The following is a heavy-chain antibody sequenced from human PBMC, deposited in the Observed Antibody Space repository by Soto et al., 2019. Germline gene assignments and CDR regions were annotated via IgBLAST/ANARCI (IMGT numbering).Heavy chain of an antibody. CDR1: GFTFSDYY. CDR3: ARDRVVVTAICDY. J-gene: IGHJ4*02. V-gene: IGHV3-74*01. CDR2: INSDGSST. D-gene: IGHD2-21*02. Sequence: GGSLRLSCAASGFTFSDYYMSWIRQAPGKGLEWASYINSDGSSTSYADSVKGRFTISRDNAKNTLYLQMNSLRAEDTAVYYCARDRVVVTAICDYWGQGTLVTVSS.